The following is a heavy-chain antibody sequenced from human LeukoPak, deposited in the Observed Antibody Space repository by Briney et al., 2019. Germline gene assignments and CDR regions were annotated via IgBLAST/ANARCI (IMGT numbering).Heavy chain of an antibody. Sequence: SQTLSLTCTVSGGSISSGDYYWSWIRQPPGKGLEWIGYIYYSGSTYYNPSLKSRVTISVDTSKNHFSLKLSSVTAADTAVYYCARANLHDYGAHFDYWGQGTLVTVSS. CDR3: ARANLHDYGAHFDY. D-gene: IGHD4-17*01. V-gene: IGHV4-30-4*08. CDR1: GGSISSGDYY. CDR2: IYYSGST. J-gene: IGHJ4*02.